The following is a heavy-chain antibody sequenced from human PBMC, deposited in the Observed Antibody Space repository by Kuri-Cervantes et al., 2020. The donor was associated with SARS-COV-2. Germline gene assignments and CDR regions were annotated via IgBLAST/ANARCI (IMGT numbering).Heavy chain of an antibody. CDR3: ARDYGSGGRFDF. J-gene: IGHJ4*02. CDR2: ISSRSIYI. D-gene: IGHD3-10*01. CDR1: GFTFNTYS. V-gene: IGHV3-21*01. Sequence: GESLKISCAASGFTFNTYSMDWVRQAPGKGLEWVSSISSRSIYIKYADSVKGRFTISRDDAKKSLYLQMNSLRAEDTAMYFCARDYGSGGRFDFWGQGSLVTVSS.